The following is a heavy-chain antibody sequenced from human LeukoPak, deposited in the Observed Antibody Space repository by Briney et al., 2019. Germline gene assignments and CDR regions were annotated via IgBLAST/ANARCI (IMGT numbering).Heavy chain of an antibody. D-gene: IGHD1-26*01. J-gene: IGHJ4*02. CDR2: TSHDGSNK. Sequence: GGSLRLSCAASGFTFSSFGMHWVRQAPGKGLEWVTLTSHDGSNKYYADSVKGRFTISRDNSKNTLYLQMSSLRAEDTAVYYCTKDLLPRSASYPGDYWGQGTLVTVSS. CDR3: TKDLLPRSASYPGDY. CDR1: GFTFSSFG. V-gene: IGHV3-30*18.